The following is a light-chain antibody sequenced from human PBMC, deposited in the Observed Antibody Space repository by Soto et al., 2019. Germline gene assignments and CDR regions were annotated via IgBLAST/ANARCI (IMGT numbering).Light chain of an antibody. CDR2: DAS. Sequence: DIQMTQSPSTLSASVGDRVTITCRASQSISSWLAWYQQKPGKAPKLLIYDASSLESGVPSRFSGSGSGTEFTLTISSLQSEDFAVYYCQQYNNWPWTCGQGTKVDI. J-gene: IGKJ1*01. V-gene: IGKV1-5*01. CDR3: QQYNNWPWT. CDR1: QSISSW.